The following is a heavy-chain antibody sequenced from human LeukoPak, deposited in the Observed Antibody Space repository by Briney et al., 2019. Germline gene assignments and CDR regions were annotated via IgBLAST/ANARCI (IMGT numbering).Heavy chain of an antibody. CDR3: AREHSGYSSSLADYYYYMYV. V-gene: IGHV6-1*01. J-gene: IGHJ6*03. CDR1: GGSVPCNSAA. Sequence: SQTLSLTCAISGGSVPCNSAASNWIRQSPSRGLEWLGRTYYRSKCYNDYAVSVKSRITINPDTSKNQFSLQLNSVTPADTDAYYCAREHSGYSSSLADYYYYMYVWGKGTTVTVSS. CDR2: TYYRSKCYN. D-gene: IGHD6-13*01.